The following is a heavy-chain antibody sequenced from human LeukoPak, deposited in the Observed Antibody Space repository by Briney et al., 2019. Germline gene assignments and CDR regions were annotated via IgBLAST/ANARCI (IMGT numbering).Heavy chain of an antibody. D-gene: IGHD3-10*01. CDR2: ISGSGVST. J-gene: IGHJ4*02. CDR3: AKDPMVRGVTYDY. CDR1: GFTFSSYA. V-gene: IGHV3-23*01. Sequence: GGSLRLSCAASGFTFSSYAMRWVRQAPGKGLEWVSSISGSGVSTYYADSVRGRFTISRDNSKNTLYLQMNSLRAEDTAVYYCAKDPMVRGVTYDYWGQGTLVTVSS.